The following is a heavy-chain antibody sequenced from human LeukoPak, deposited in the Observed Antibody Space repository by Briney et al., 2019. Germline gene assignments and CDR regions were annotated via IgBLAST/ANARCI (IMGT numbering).Heavy chain of an antibody. CDR3: ARDRGYSGYDSDAFDI. J-gene: IGHJ3*02. D-gene: IGHD5-12*01. V-gene: IGHV4-59*01. Sequence: SETLSLTCTASGGSISSYYWNWIRQPPGKGLEWIGYIYYSGSTNYNPSLKSRVTISVDTSKNQFSLKLSSVTAADTAVYYCARDRGYSGYDSDAFDIWGQGTMVTVSS. CDR2: IYYSGST. CDR1: GGSISSYY.